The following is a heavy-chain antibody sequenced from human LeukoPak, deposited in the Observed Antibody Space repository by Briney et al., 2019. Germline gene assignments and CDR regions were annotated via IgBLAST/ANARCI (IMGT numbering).Heavy chain of an antibody. Sequence: PSETLSLTCTVSGGSISSSSYSWGWIRQPPGKGLEWIGSIYYSGSTYYNPSLKSRVTISVDTSKNQFSLKLSSVTAADTAVYYHARHLFRGTLESLYYYYGMDVWGQGTTVTVSS. CDR2: IYYSGST. V-gene: IGHV4-39*01. D-gene: IGHD3-3*01. CDR1: GGSISSSSYS. CDR3: ARHLFRGTLESLYYYYGMDV. J-gene: IGHJ6*02.